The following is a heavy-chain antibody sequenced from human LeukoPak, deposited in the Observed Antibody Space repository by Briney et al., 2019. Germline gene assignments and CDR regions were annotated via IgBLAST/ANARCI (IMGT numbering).Heavy chain of an antibody. V-gene: IGHV3-74*01. D-gene: IGHD1-1*01. CDR1: GFSFSGYW. CDR3: ARHLGTYSDH. CDR2: INGDGSST. J-gene: IGHJ4*02. Sequence: GGSLRLSCAASGFSFSGYWMYWGRQAPGKGLVWVSLINGDGSSTNYADSVKGRFTISRDNAKNTLYLQVNSLRADDTAVYYCARHLGTYSDHWGQGTLVTVSA.